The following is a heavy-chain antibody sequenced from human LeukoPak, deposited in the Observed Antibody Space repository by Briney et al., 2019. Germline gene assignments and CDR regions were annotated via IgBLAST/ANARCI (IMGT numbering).Heavy chain of an antibody. CDR2: IKSKTEVGTT. J-gene: IGHJ5*02. CDR1: RNTFGNGR. CDR3: TTEKRWGYCSGGSCYSSGDWFDP. Sequence: HSPVASRNTFGNGRRVGLGGGPVIKQERVGRIKSKTEVGTTDYAAPVKGRFTISRDDSKNTLYLQMNSLKTEDTAVYYCTTEKRWGYCSGGSCYSSGDWFDPWGQGTLVTVSS. D-gene: IGHD2-15*01. V-gene: IGHV3-15*01.